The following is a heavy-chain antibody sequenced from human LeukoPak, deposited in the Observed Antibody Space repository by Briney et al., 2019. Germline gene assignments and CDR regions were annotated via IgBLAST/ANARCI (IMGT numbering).Heavy chain of an antibody. J-gene: IGHJ4*02. V-gene: IGHV4-59*01. CDR1: GGSINSYY. CDR2: IYHSGSA. D-gene: IGHD3-10*01. CDR3: AANSADYNTLGSSYKV. Sequence: SETLSLTCTVSGGSINSYYWSWIRQPPGKGLEWIGYIYHSGSANYKPSLKSRVTISVDTSKNQFSLKLSSVTAADTAVYYCAANSADYNTLGSSYKVWGQGTLVTVSS.